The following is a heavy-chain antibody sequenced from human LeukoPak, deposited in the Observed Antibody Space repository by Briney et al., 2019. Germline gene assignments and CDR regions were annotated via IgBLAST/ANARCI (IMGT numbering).Heavy chain of an antibody. J-gene: IGHJ4*02. CDR3: ARGSTSLVDY. D-gene: IGHD2-2*01. V-gene: IGHV3-21*01. CDR2: ISSSSSYI. CDR1: VFTFSSYS. Sequence: GGSLRLSCAASVFTFSSYSMNWIRLAPGKGLEWVSSISSSSSYIYYADSVKGRFTISRDNAKNSLYLQMNSLRAEDTAVYYCARGSTSLVDYWGQGTLVTVSS.